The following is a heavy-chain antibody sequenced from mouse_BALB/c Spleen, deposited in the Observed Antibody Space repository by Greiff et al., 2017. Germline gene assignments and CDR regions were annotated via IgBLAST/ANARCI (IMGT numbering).Heavy chain of an antibody. Sequence: EVQLVESGPELVKPGASVKMSCKASGYTFTSYVMHWVKQKPGQGLEWIGYINPYNDGTKYNEKFKGKATLTSDKSSSTAYMELSSLTSEDSAVYYCARDTTVVDYAMDYWGQGTSVTVSS. CDR2: INPYNDGT. CDR1: GYTFTSYV. CDR3: ARDTTVVDYAMDY. D-gene: IGHD1-1*01. J-gene: IGHJ4*01. V-gene: IGHV1-14*01.